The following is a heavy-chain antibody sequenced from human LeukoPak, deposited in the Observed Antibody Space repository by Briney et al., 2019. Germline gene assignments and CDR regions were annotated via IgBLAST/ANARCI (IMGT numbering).Heavy chain of an antibody. CDR3: AYTRYSGSYSAFDI. D-gene: IGHD1-26*01. CDR1: GYTFTSYA. CDR2: INTNTGNP. Sequence: GASVKVSCKASGYTFTSYAMNWVRRAPGQGLEWMGWINTNTGNPTHAQGFTGRFVFSLDTSVSTAYLQISSLKAEDTAVYYCAYTRYSGSYSAFDIWGQGTMVTVSS. J-gene: IGHJ3*02. V-gene: IGHV7-4-1*02.